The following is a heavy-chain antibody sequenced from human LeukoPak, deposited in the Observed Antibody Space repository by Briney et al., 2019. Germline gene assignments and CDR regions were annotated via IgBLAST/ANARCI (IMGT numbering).Heavy chain of an antibody. CDR3: VRDRITMVRGVRNWFDP. Sequence: GSALRLSCAASGFIFSSDSMYLFREAPGKGQEWVALIWYDGSDEHYADSVKGRFTISRDNSRNTLYLQMNSLRVEDTAVYYCVRDRITMVRGVRNWFDPWGQGTLVTVSS. CDR1: GFIFSSDS. J-gene: IGHJ5*02. V-gene: IGHV3-33*01. D-gene: IGHD3-10*01. CDR2: IWYDGSDE.